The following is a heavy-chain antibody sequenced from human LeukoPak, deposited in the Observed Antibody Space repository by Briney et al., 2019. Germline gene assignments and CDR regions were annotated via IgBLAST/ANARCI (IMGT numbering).Heavy chain of an antibody. J-gene: IGHJ5*02. CDR1: GFTFSSYA. D-gene: IGHD3-3*01. CDR2: ISYDGSNK. V-gene: IGHV3-30-3*02. CDR3: AKLHFLEWSSSWFDP. Sequence: GGSLRLSCAASGFTFSSYAMHWVRQAPGKGLEWVAVISYDGSNKYYADSVKGRFTISRDNSKNTLYLQMNSLRAEDTAVYYCAKLHFLEWSSSWFDPWGQGTLVTVSS.